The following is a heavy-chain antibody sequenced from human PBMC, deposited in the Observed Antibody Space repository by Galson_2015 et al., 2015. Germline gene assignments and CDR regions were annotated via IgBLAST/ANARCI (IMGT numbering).Heavy chain of an antibody. Sequence: SLRLSCAASGFTFSSSWMCWVRQAPGKGLEWVANINQDGSEKYYVGSVNGRFTISRDNAKNSLYLQMNSLRAEDTAVYYCARGVSTTVTTDKYWGQGTMVTVSS. J-gene: IGHJ3*01. CDR2: INQDGSEK. CDR1: GFTFSSSW. D-gene: IGHD4-17*01. CDR3: ARGVSTTVTTDKY. V-gene: IGHV3-7*04.